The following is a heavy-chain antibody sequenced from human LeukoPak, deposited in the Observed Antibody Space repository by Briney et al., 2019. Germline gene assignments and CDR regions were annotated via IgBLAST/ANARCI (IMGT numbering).Heavy chain of an antibody. Sequence: KPSETLSLTCAVYGGPFSGYYWTWIRQPPGKGLEWIGEITHSGSANSNPSLKSRVTISIDTSKNQFSLKLSSVTAADTAVYYCARGYSNGYSPDYWGQGALVTVSS. CDR2: ITHSGSA. D-gene: IGHD5-18*01. CDR3: ARGYSNGYSPDY. J-gene: IGHJ4*02. CDR1: GGPFSGYY. V-gene: IGHV4-34*01.